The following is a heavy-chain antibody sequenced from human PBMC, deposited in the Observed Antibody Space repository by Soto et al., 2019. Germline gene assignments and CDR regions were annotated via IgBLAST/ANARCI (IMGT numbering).Heavy chain of an antibody. Sequence: QVQLVQSGAEVKKPGASVKVSCKASGYTFTSYDISWVRQATGQGLEWMGWMNPNNGNTDYAPKFQGRVTMTTNTSKGTAYMELSSLRSEDTAVYYCARSPRNYYALGSYSYFRHWGQGTLVTVSS. D-gene: IGHD3-10*01. CDR1: GYTFTSYD. V-gene: IGHV1-8*01. J-gene: IGHJ1*01. CDR3: ARSPRNYYALGSYSYFRH. CDR2: MNPNNGNT.